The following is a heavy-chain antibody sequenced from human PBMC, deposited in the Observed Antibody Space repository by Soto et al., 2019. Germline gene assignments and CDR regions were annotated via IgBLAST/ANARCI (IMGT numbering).Heavy chain of an antibody. V-gene: IGHV4-59*01. D-gene: IGHD4-17*01. CDR2: IYYSGST. CDR3: ARGMTTVTTISPFLDY. CDR1: GGSISSYY. Sequence: QVQLQESGPGLVKPSETLSLTCTVSGGSISSYYWSWIRQPPGKGLEWIGYIYYSGSTNYNPSLKSRVTISVDTSTNQFSLKLSSVTAADTAVYYCARGMTTVTTISPFLDYWGQGTLVTVSS. J-gene: IGHJ4*02.